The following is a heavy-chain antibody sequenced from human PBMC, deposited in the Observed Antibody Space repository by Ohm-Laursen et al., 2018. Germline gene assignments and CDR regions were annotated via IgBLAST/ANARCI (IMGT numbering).Heavy chain of an antibody. J-gene: IGHJ4*02. CDR3: ARAVEWEPSFDY. CDR2: IYASGSN. V-gene: IGHV4-4*07. Sequence: TLSLTCTVSGASISSYYWSWIRQPAGKGLEWIGRIYASGSNTNNPSLKTRVTMSVDTSKNQPSLKLSSVTAADTAVYYCARAVEWEPSFDYWGQGTLVTVSS. CDR1: GASISSYY. D-gene: IGHD1-26*01.